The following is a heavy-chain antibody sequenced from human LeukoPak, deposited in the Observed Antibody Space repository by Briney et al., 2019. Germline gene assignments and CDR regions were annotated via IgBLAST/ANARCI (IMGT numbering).Heavy chain of an antibody. J-gene: IGHJ5*02. CDR2: IYYSGST. D-gene: IGHD3-9*01. CDR3: ARQDDILTGYSP. CDR1: GGSISSYY. V-gene: IGHV4-59*08. Sequence: PSETLSLTCNVSGGSISSYYWSWIRQPPGKGLEWIGYIYYSGSTNYNPSLKSRVTISVDTSKNQFSLKLSSVTAADTAVYYCARQDDILTGYSPWGQGTLVTVSS.